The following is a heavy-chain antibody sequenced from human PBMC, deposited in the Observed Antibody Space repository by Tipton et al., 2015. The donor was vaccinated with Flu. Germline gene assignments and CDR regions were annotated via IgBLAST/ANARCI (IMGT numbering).Heavy chain of an antibody. CDR1: GGSISSGSYF. Sequence: TLSLTCTVSGGSISSGSYFWGWIRQPAGEGLEWIGHISTSGSTNYNPSLKSRLTLSVGTSKNQFSLRLTSVTATDTALYYCARHERGVSTFPWGQGTLVTVSP. V-gene: IGHV4-61*09. CDR3: ARHERGVSTFP. D-gene: IGHD5/OR15-5a*01. J-gene: IGHJ5*02. CDR2: ISTSGST.